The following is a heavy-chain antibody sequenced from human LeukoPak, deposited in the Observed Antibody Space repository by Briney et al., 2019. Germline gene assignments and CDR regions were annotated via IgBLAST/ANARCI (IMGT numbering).Heavy chain of an antibody. D-gene: IGHD6-19*01. V-gene: IGHV4-61*02. Sequence: SETLSLTCTVSGGSISSGSYYWSWIRQPAGKGLEWIGRIYTSGSTNYNPSPKSRVTISVDTSKNQFSLKLSSVTAADTAVYYCARGDSSGWISRFWGQGTLVTVSS. CDR1: GGSISSGSYY. CDR3: ARGDSSGWISRF. J-gene: IGHJ4*02. CDR2: IYTSGST.